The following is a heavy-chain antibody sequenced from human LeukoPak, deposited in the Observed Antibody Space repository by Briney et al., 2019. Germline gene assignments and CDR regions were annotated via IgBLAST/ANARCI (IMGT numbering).Heavy chain of an antibody. CDR3: AKAGVDYGDYGYGY. D-gene: IGHD4-17*01. V-gene: IGHV3-30-3*01. Sequence: GGSLRLSCAASGFTFSSYAMHWVRQAPGKGLEWVAVISYDGSNKYYADSVKGRFTISRDNSENTLYLQMNSLEAEDTAVYYCAKAGVDYGDYGYGYWGQGTLVTVSS. J-gene: IGHJ4*02. CDR1: GFTFSSYA. CDR2: ISYDGSNK.